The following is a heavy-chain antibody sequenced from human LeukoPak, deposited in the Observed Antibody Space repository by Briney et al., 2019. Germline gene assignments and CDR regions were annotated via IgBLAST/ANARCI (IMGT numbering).Heavy chain of an antibody. J-gene: IGHJ3*02. Sequence: SETLSLTYTVAAGSISNYHWSWIRQPPGKGLEWIGCIFYSGSTYYNPSLKSRVTISVDTSKNQLSLRLSSVTAADTAVYYCARTNAFDIWGQGTMVTVSS. CDR2: IFYSGST. V-gene: IGHV4-59*08. CDR3: ARTNAFDI. CDR1: AGSISNYH.